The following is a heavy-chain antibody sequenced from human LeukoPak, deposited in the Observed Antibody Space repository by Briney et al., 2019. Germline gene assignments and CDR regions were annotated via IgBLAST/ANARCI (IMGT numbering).Heavy chain of an antibody. CDR1: GFTFSSHS. J-gene: IGHJ6*04. V-gene: IGHV3-48*04. CDR2: ITSSSSAI. D-gene: IGHD3-10*02. CDR3: AELGITIIGGV. Sequence: GGSLRLSCTASGFTFSSHSMNWVRQAPGKGLEWLSYITSSSSAIYYADSVKGRFTISRDNAKNSLYLQMNSLRAEDTAVYYCAELGITIIGGVWGKGTTVTISS.